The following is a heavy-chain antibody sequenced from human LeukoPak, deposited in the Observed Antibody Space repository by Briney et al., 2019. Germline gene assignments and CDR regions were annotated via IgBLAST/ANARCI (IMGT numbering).Heavy chain of an antibody. CDR3: ASARVRTTYYYYYYMDV. V-gene: IGHV4-61*01. D-gene: IGHD1-14*01. CDR2: IYYSGST. Sequence: TSETVSLTCTVSGGSISSSSYYWSWIRQPPGKGLEWIGYIYYSGSTNYNPSLKSRVTISVDTSKNQFSLKLSSVTAADTAVYYCASARVRTTYYYYYYMDVWGKGTTVTVSS. J-gene: IGHJ6*03. CDR1: GGSISSSSYY.